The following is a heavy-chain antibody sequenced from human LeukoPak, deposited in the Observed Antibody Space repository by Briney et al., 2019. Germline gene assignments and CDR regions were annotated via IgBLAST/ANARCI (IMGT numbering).Heavy chain of an antibody. CDR2: ISSSSSYI. Sequence: PGGSLRLSCAASGFTFSSYSMNWVRQAPGKGLEWVSSISSSSSYIYYADSVKGRFTISRDNAKNSLYLQIKSLRAEDTALYYCTRGRTVGLYYGAGSYNPDAFDIWGQGTMVTVSS. CDR1: GFTFSSYS. V-gene: IGHV3-21*04. D-gene: IGHD3-10*01. CDR3: TRGRTVGLYYGAGSYNPDAFDI. J-gene: IGHJ3*02.